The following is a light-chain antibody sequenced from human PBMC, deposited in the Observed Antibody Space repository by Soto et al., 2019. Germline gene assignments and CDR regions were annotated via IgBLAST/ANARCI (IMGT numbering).Light chain of an antibody. V-gene: IGKV3-15*01. CDR1: QSVSSN. Sequence: EIVMTQSPATLSVSPGERATLSCRASQSVSSNLAWYQQKHGQAPMLLIYGASTRATGIPARFSGSGSGTEFTLTIRSLQSEDFEVYYCQQYNTWPPRYTFGQGTKLEIK. J-gene: IGKJ2*01. CDR2: GAS. CDR3: QQYNTWPPRYT.